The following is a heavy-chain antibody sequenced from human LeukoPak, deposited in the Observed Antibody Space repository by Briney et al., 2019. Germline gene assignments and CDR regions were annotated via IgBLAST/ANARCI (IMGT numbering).Heavy chain of an antibody. CDR2: IISIFGTA. CDR3: ARDAYCYDSSGYYLGY. J-gene: IGHJ4*02. CDR1: GGTFTSYA. D-gene: IGHD3-22*01. V-gene: IGHV1-69*05. Sequence: SVKVSCTASGGTFTSYAISWVRQAPGQGLEWKGGIISIFGTANYAQKFQGRVTITTDESTSTAYMELSSLRSEDTAVYYCARDAYCYDSSGYYLGYWGQGTLVTVSS.